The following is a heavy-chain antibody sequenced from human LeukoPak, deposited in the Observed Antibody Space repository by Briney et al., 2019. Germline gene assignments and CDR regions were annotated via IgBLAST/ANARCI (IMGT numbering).Heavy chain of an antibody. Sequence: SGPTLVKPTQTLTLTGTFSGFSLYTSGVGVGWIRQPPGKALEWLALIYWNDDKRYSPSLENMLTITKDTSKNQVVLTMTNMDPDDTATYYCEHSYDYWNRRYYFDYWGQGTLVTVSS. CDR2: IYWNDDK. D-gene: IGHD3-3*01. J-gene: IGHJ4*02. CDR3: EHSYDYWNRRYYFDY. V-gene: IGHV2-5*01. CDR1: GFSLYTSGVG.